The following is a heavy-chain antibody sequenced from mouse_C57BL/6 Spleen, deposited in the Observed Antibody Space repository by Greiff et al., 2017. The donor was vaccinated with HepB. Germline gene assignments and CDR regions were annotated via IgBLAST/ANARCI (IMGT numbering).Heavy chain of an antibody. J-gene: IGHJ3*01. CDR2: ISNGGGST. CDR1: GFTFSDYY. D-gene: IGHD1-1*01. V-gene: IGHV5-12*01. CDR3: ARPSSSYYGSSYAWFAY. Sequence: EVMLVESGGGLVQPGGSLKLSCAASGFTFSDYYMYWVRQTPEKRLEWVAYISNGGGSTYYPDTVKGRFTISRDNAKNTLYLQMSRLKSEDTAMYYCARPSSSYYGSSYAWFAYWGQGTLVTVSA.